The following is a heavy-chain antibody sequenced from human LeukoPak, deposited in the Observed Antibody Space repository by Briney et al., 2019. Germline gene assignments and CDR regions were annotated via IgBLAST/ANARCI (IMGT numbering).Heavy chain of an antibody. V-gene: IGHV3-23*01. J-gene: IGHJ4*02. CDR2: ISASGGGT. CDR3: AKEPAAGIVDY. Sequence: GGSLRLSCAASGFTLSTYAMSWVRQAPGKGLEWVSTISASGGGTYYADSVKGRFTISRDNSKNTLYLQMNSLRAEDTAVYYCAKEPAAGIVDYWGQGTLVTVSS. D-gene: IGHD6-13*01. CDR1: GFTLSTYA.